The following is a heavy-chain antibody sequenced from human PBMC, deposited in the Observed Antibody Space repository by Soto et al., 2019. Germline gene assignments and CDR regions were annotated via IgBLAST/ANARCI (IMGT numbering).Heavy chain of an antibody. J-gene: IGHJ4*02. CDR2: VYHTGST. CDR1: GASITTYY. CDR3: ARRLLGSGWTLDS. D-gene: IGHD6-19*01. Sequence: SETLSLTCDVSGASITTYYWSWIRQAPGKGLEWIGNVYHTGSTDYNSSLRSRVTISVDTSKNQFSLNMNSVTAADTAVYYCARRLLGSGWTLDSWGQGALVTVSS. V-gene: IGHV4-59*13.